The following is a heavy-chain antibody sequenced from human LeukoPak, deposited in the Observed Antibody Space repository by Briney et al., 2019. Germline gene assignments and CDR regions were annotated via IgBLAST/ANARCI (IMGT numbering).Heavy chain of an antibody. CDR2: IYHSGST. CDR1: GGSISSGGYS. Sequence: SETLSLTCAVSGGSISSGGYSWSWIRQPPGKGLEWIGYIYHSGSTYYNPSLKSRVTISVDTSKNQFSLKLSSVTAADTAVYYCARMDSSSCVDYWGQGTLVTVSS. J-gene: IGHJ4*02. CDR3: ARMDSSSCVDY. V-gene: IGHV4-30-2*01. D-gene: IGHD6-6*01.